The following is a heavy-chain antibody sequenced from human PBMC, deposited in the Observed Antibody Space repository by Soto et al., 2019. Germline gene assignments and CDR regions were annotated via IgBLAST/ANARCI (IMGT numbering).Heavy chain of an antibody. CDR2: IIPIFGTA. V-gene: IGHV1-69*01. D-gene: IGHD6-13*01. Sequence: QVQLVQSGAEVKKPGSSVKVSCKASGGTFSSYAISWVRQAPGQGLEWMGGIIPIFGTANYAQKFQGRVTITADESTSTAYMELSSLRSEDTAVYYCATKAAAAPYDYYYYGMDVWGQGTTVTVSS. CDR1: GGTFSSYA. CDR3: ATKAAAAPYDYYYYGMDV. J-gene: IGHJ6*02.